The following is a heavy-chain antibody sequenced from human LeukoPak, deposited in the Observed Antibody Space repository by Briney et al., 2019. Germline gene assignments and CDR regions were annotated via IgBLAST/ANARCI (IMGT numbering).Heavy chain of an antibody. J-gene: IGHJ6*02. CDR1: GYTFTSYD. V-gene: IGHV1-8*01. CDR2: MNPNSGNT. Sequence: ASVKVSCKASGYTFTSYDTNWVRQATGQGLEWMGWMNPNSGNTGYAQKFQGRVTMTRNTSISTAYMELSSLRSEDTAVYYCARGKSNIDYYYYGMDVWGQGTTVTVSS. CDR3: ARGKSNIDYYYYGMDV.